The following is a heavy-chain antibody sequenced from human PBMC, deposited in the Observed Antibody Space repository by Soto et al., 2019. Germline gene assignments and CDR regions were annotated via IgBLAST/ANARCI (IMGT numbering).Heavy chain of an antibody. CDR1: GFTFNSHA. D-gene: IGHD6-19*01. J-gene: IGHJ4*02. Sequence: EVQLLESGGGLVQPGGSLRLSCAVSGFTFNSHAMSWVRQAPGKGLECVSTISGSDGSTNYADSVKGRFTISRDKSKSTRYLQMTSLRAEDTAVYYCAKDLQFSGWLSAQTFDYWGQGTQVTVSS. V-gene: IGHV3-23*01. CDR2: ISGSDGST. CDR3: AKDLQFSGWLSAQTFDY.